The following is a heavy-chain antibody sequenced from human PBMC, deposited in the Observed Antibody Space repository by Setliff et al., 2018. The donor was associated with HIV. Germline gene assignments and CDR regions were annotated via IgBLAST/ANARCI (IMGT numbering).Heavy chain of an antibody. J-gene: IGHJ4*02. CDR2: IKQDGSEK. V-gene: IGHV3-7*05. D-gene: IGHD2-2*01. Sequence: PGESLKISCAASGFTFSSYWMSWVRQAPGKGLEWVANIKQDGSEKYYVDSVKGRFTISRDNAKNALYLQMNSLRAEDTAVYYCASHFGYCSSTSCEGYWGQGALVTVSS. CDR3: ASHFGYCSSTSCEGY. CDR1: GFTFSSYW.